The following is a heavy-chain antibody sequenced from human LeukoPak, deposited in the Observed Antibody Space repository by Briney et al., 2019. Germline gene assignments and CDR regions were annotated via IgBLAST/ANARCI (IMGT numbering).Heavy chain of an antibody. CDR1: GGSLSSGSYY. CDR3: ARDRGRPVAGFDY. V-gene: IGHV4-61*01. D-gene: IGHD6-19*01. CDR2: IYYSGST. J-gene: IGHJ4*02. Sequence: PSETLSLTCTFSGGSLSSGSYYSRWLRQPPGRGLEWIGYIYYSGSTNYNPSLKSRVAISVDTSTNQFSLKLSSVTAADTAVYYCARDRGRPVAGFDYWGQGTLVTVSS.